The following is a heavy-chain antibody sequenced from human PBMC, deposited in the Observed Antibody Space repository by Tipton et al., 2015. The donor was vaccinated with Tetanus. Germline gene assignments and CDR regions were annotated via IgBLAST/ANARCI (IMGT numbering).Heavy chain of an antibody. J-gene: IGHJ5*02. CDR1: GVSVMSGEYF. CDR3: ARGGGTVGSIPLYSWLDP. CDR2: TQFSGDT. V-gene: IGHV4-31*03. Sequence: TLSLTCTVSGVSVMSGEYFWSWVRHLPGKGLEAIGNTQFSGDTYYDPSLKSRATISIDMSKNQFSLKLSSVTAADTAVYYCARGGGTVGSIPLYSWLDPWGQGTLVTVSS. D-gene: IGHD1-26*01.